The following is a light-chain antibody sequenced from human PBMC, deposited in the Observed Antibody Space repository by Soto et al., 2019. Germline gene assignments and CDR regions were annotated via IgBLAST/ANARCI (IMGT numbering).Light chain of an antibody. CDR1: QSITIW. CDR3: QQYNSYSWT. CDR2: DPS. V-gene: IGKV1-5*01. Sequence: DIQMTQSPSTLSASVGDRVTITCRASQSITIWLAWYQQKPGKAPKLLIFDPSSLESGVPSRFSGSGSGTEFTLTISSLQPDDFATYYCQQYNSYSWTFGQGTKVEIK. J-gene: IGKJ1*01.